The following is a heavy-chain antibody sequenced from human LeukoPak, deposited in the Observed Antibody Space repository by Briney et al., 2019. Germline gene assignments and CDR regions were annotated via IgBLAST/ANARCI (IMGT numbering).Heavy chain of an antibody. J-gene: IGHJ4*02. Sequence: GSLRLSCAASGFTFSSYWMHWVRQAPGKGLVWVSRINTDGSGTIYADPVKGRFTISRDNAKNTLYLRMNSLRAEDTAVYYCARASSSSCDSWGQGTLVTVSS. CDR3: ARASSSSCDS. V-gene: IGHV3-74*01. CDR1: GFTFSSYW. CDR2: INTDGSGT. D-gene: IGHD6-13*01.